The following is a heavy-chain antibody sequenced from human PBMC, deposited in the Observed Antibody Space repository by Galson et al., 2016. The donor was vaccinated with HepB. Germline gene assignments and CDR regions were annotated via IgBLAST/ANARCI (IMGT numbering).Heavy chain of an antibody. CDR3: AGLHYDILTGYYPV. V-gene: IGHV4-61*02. CDR1: GGSITSATYY. Sequence: TLSLTCTVSGGSITSATYYWSWIRQPAGKGLESIGRIYTSGSTKYNPSLKSRVTISIDTSKNQFSLKLSSVTAADTAVYFFAGLHYDILTGYYPVWGQGTLVTVSS. CDR2: IYTSGST. J-gene: IGHJ4*02. D-gene: IGHD3-9*01.